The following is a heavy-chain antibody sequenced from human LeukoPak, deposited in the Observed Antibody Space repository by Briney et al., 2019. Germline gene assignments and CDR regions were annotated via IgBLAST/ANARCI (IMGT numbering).Heavy chain of an antibody. CDR2: ISYDANNK. J-gene: IGHJ6*02. V-gene: IGHV3-30*09. CDR3: ARDSYGMDV. CDR1: GFTFSTYA. Sequence: PGGSLRLSCAASGFTFSTYAMHWVRQAPGKGLEWVAVISYDANNKYYADSVKGRFAISRDNSKNTLYLEMNNLRAEDTAVYYCARDSYGMDVWGQGTTVTVSS.